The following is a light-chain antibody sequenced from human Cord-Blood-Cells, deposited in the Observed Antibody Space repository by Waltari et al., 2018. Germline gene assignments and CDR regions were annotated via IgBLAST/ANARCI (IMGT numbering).Light chain of an antibody. Sequence: DIVMTQTQLSLSVTPGQPASISCKSSQCILHGDGKTYLYWYLQTPGQSPQLLIYEVSSLFSGVPDRFSGSGSGTDFTLKISRVEAEDVGVYYCMQGIHLPLTFGPGTKVDIK. V-gene: IGKV2-29*02. CDR2: EVS. J-gene: IGKJ3*01. CDR3: MQGIHLPLT. CDR1: QCILHGDGKTY.